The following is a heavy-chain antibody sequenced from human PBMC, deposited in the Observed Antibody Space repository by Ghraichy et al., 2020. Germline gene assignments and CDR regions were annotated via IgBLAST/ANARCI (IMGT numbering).Heavy chain of an antibody. J-gene: IGHJ5*02. D-gene: IGHD1-26*01. Sequence: ESLNISCSVSGASVGSNSFYWAWIRQPPGKGLEWIGRVFHNGNTYYNPSLNSRVTISVDTSKNQFSLKLNSVTAADTAVYFCARRFGYSGSCDPWGQGTLVTVSS. V-gene: IGHV4-39*01. CDR2: VFHNGNT. CDR1: GASVGSNSFY. CDR3: ARRFGYSGSCDP.